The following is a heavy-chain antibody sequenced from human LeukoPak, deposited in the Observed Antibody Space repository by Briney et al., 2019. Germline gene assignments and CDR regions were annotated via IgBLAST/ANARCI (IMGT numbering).Heavy chain of an antibody. CDR2: IDASDSDT. D-gene: IGHD3-9*01. Sequence: ESLKISCQGSGYSFATYWISWVRQMPDKGLEWMGRIDASDSDTTYSPSFQGHVTISVDKSISTAYLQWSSLKASDTAMYYCARHKTASYDVLPGDYWGQGTLVIVSS. CDR1: GYSFATYW. CDR3: ARHKTASYDVLPGDY. J-gene: IGHJ4*02. V-gene: IGHV5-10-1*01.